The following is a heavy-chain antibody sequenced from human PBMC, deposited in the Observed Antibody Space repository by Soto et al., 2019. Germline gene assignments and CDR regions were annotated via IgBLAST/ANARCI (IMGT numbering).Heavy chain of an antibody. V-gene: IGHV1-3*01. Sequence: GASVKVSCKASGYTFTSYDINWVRQATGQGFEWMGWMNAGNGNTKYSQKFQGRVTITRDTSASTAYMELSSLRSEDTAVYYCARSEQWLLSFGMNWFDPWGQGTLVTVSS. CDR3: ARSEQWLLSFGMNWFDP. J-gene: IGHJ5*02. CDR1: GYTFTSYD. CDR2: MNAGNGNT. D-gene: IGHD6-19*01.